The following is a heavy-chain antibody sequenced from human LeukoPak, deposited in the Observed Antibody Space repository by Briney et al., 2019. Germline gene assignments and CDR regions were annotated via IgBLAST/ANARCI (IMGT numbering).Heavy chain of an antibody. J-gene: IGHJ4*02. Sequence: ASVKVSCKASGYTFTSYGISWVRQAPGQGLEWMGWISAYNGYTNYAQKLQGRVTMTTDTSTSTAYMELRSLRSDDTAVYYCARTDFGWSSSDYWGQGTLVTVSS. CDR2: ISAYNGYT. CDR3: ARTDFGWSSSDY. V-gene: IGHV1-18*01. D-gene: IGHD2-15*01. CDR1: GYTFTSYG.